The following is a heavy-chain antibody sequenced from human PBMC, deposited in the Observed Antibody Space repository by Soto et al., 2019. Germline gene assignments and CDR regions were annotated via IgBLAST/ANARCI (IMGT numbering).Heavy chain of an antibody. CDR3: ARLSRYSNSWEGYFDY. CDR2: IDPSDSYT. Sequence: GESLKISCKGSGYTFTNYWINWVRQMPGKGLEWMGKIDPSDSYTNYSPSFQGHVTISADKSINTAYLQWSSLKASDTAMYYCARLSRYSNSWEGYFDYWGQGILVTVST. CDR1: GYTFTNYW. D-gene: IGHD6-13*01. V-gene: IGHV5-10-1*01. J-gene: IGHJ4*02.